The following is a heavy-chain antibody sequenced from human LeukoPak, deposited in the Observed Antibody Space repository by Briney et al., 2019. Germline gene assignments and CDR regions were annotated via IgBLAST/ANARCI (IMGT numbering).Heavy chain of an antibody. CDR1: GGSISSYY. Sequence: PSETLSLTCTVSGGSISSYYWSWIRQPPGKGLEWIGYIYYSGSTYYNPSLKSRVTISVDTSKNQFSLKLSSVTAADTAVYYCARGGDYYDSSGYYDWFDPWGQGTLVTVSS. D-gene: IGHD3-22*01. V-gene: IGHV4-59*08. J-gene: IGHJ5*02. CDR3: ARGGDYYDSSGYYDWFDP. CDR2: IYYSGST.